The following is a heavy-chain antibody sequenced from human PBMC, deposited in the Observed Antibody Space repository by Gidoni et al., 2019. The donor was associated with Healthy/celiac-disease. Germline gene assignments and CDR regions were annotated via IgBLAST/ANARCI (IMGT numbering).Heavy chain of an antibody. CDR1: GGTFSSYA. Sequence: QVQLVQSGAEVKKPGSSVKVSCKASGGTFSSYANSWVRQAPGQGLEWMGRIIPILGIANYAQKFQGRVTITADKSTSTAYMELSSLRSEDTAVYYCARGEGYCSSTSCRSWFDPWGQGTLVTVSS. D-gene: IGHD2-2*01. CDR3: ARGEGYCSSTSCRSWFDP. J-gene: IGHJ5*02. V-gene: IGHV1-69*04. CDR2: IIPILGIA.